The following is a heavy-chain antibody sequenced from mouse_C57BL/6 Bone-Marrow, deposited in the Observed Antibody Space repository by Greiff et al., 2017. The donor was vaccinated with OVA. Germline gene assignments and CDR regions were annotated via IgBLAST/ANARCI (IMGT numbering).Heavy chain of an antibody. CDR2: ISSGGDYI. D-gene: IGHD1-1*01. V-gene: IGHV5-9-1*02. J-gene: IGHJ2*01. CDR1: GFTFSSYA. Sequence: EVQRVESGEGLVKPGGSLKLSCAASGFTFSSYAMSWVRQTPEKRLEWVAYISSGGDYIYYADTVKGRFTISRDNARNTLYLQMSSLKSEDTAMYYCTREAITTVPYYFDYWGQGTTLTVSS. CDR3: TREAITTVPYYFDY.